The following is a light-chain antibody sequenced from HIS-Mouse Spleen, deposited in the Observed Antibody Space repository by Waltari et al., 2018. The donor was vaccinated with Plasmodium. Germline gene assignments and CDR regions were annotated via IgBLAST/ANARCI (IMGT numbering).Light chain of an antibody. CDR1: SSNIGSNP. CDR3: AAWDDSLNGNWV. J-gene: IGLJ3*02. CDR2: SNK. V-gene: IGLV1-44*01. Sequence: QSVLTQPPSASGTPGQRVTISCSGSSSNIGSNPVNWSQQLPGTAPNLLIYSNKQRPSGVPDRFSGSKSGTSASLAISGLQSEDEAEYYCAAWDDSLNGNWVFGGGTKLTVL.